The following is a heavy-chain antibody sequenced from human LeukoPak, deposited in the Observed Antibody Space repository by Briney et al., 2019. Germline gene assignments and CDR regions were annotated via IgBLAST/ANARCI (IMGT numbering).Heavy chain of an antibody. D-gene: IGHD7-27*01. V-gene: IGHV4-61*02. CDR3: ARDRTKLGITYYFDY. Sequence: SQTLSLTCTVSGGSISSGSYYWSWIRQPAGKGLEWIGRIYTSGSTNYNPSLKSRVTTSVDTSKNQFSLKLSSVTAADTAVYYCARDRTKLGITYYFDYWGQGTLVTVSS. CDR2: IYTSGST. J-gene: IGHJ4*02. CDR1: GGSISSGSYY.